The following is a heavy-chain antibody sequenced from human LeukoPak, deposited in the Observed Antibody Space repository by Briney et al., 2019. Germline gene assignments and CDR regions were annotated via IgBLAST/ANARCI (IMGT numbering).Heavy chain of an antibody. Sequence: SETLSLTCTVSGGSISSYYWSWIRQPPGKGLEWIGYIYYGGSTNYNPSLKSRVTISVDTSKNQFSLKLSSVTAADTAVYYCASGRAYSSSWYAFDYWGQGTLVTVSS. D-gene: IGHD6-13*01. V-gene: IGHV4-59*01. CDR2: IYYGGST. CDR1: GGSISSYY. J-gene: IGHJ4*02. CDR3: ASGRAYSSSWYAFDY.